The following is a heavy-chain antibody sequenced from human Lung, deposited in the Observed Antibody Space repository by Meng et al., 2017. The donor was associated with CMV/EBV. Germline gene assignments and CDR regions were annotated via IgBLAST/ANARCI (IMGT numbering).Heavy chain of an antibody. CDR2: ISWNSGSI. V-gene: IGHV3-9*01. D-gene: IGHD2/OR15-2a*01. CDR3: AKDLSFSILGCFDY. J-gene: IGHJ4*02. Sequence: GGSLRLXCAASGFIFDDYAMHWVRQPPGKGLEWVSGISWNSGSIGYAASVKGRFTVSRDNAKNSLDLQMNSLRAEDTVLYYCAKDLSFSILGCFDYWGQGXLVTVSS. CDR1: GFIFDDYA.